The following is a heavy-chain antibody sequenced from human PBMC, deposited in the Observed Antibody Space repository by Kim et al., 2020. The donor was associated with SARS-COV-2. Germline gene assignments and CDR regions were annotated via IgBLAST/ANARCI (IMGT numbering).Heavy chain of an antibody. J-gene: IGHJ5*02. D-gene: IGHD3-10*01. Sequence: SETLSLTCAVYGGSFSGYYCSWIRQPPGKGLEWIGEINHSGSTNYNPSLKSRVTISVDTSNNQVSLKLSSVTAADTAVYYCARDVLWFGELLSHWFEAWGQGNLVSVSS. V-gene: IGHV4-34*01. CDR3: ARDVLWFGELLSHWFEA. CDR1: GGSFSGYY. CDR2: INHSGST.